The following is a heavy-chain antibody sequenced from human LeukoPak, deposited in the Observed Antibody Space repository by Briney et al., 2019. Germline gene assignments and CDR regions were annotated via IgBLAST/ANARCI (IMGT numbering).Heavy chain of an antibody. CDR1: GYTFTSYG. J-gene: IGHJ5*02. Sequence: ASVKVSCKASGYTFTSYGISWVRQAPGQGLEWMGWISTYNGHTNYARKVQGRVTMTTDTSTSTAYMELRSLRSDDTAVYYCARGPSSAHNWFDPWGQGTLVTVSS. CDR3: ARGPSSAHNWFDP. CDR2: ISTYNGHT. V-gene: IGHV1-18*01.